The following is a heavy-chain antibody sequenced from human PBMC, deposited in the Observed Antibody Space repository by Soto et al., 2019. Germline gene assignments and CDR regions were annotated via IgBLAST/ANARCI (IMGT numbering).Heavy chain of an antibody. Sequence: SLKISCAASGFTFSSYGMHWVRQAPGKGLEWVAVISYDGSNKYYADSVKGRFTISRDNSKNTLYLQMNSLRAEDTAVYYCAPETPIYYYYGMDVWGQGTTVTVSS. CDR3: APETPIYYYYGMDV. V-gene: IGHV3-30*03. J-gene: IGHJ6*02. CDR1: GFTFSSYG. CDR2: ISYDGSNK. D-gene: IGHD2-15*01.